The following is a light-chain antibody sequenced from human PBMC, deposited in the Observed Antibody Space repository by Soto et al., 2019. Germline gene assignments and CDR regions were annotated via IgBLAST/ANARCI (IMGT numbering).Light chain of an antibody. CDR2: DVS. CDR3: LSSTTSSTVL. CDR1: RSDIGDYYY. J-gene: IGLJ2*01. Sequence: QSVLTQPASVSGSPGQSITISCTGTRSDIGDYYYVSWYQQHPGKAPTLMIYDVSNRPSGVSDRFSGSKSDNTASLTISGLQYEDEADYYCLSSTTSSTVLVGGGTKLTVL. V-gene: IGLV2-14*03.